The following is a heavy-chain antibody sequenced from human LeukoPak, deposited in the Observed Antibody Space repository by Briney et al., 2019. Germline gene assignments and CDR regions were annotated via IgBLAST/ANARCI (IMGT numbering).Heavy chain of an antibody. CDR3: ARDLVASSYYYYGMDV. J-gene: IGHJ6*02. Sequence: PGGSLRLSCAASGFTFSDYYMSWIRQALGKGLEWVSYISSSGSTIYYADSVKGRFTISRDNAKNSLYLQMNSLRAEDTAVYYCARDLVASSYYYYGMDVWGQGTTVTVSS. V-gene: IGHV3-11*01. CDR1: GFTFSDYY. CDR2: ISSSGSTI. D-gene: IGHD2-21*01.